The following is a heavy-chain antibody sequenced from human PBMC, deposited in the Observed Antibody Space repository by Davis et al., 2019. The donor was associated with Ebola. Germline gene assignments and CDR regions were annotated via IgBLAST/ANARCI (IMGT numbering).Heavy chain of an antibody. Sequence: ASVKVSCKASGYTFIGYYMHWVRQAPGQGLEWMGWMNPNTGYTMYAQKFQGRVTMTSDTPSSTAYMELSSLKSDDAAVYYCARVGDHGPGSYYKYGMDVWGQGTTVIVSS. CDR1: GYTFIGYY. D-gene: IGHD3-10*01. V-gene: IGHV1-2*02. CDR3: ARVGDHGPGSYYKYGMDV. CDR2: MNPNTGYT. J-gene: IGHJ6*02.